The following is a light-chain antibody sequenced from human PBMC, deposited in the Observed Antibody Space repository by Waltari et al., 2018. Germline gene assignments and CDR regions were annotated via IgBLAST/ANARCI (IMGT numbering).Light chain of an antibody. V-gene: IGKV3-15*01. Sequence: EIVMTQSPATLSVSPGERATLSCRASQSVSSNLAWYQQKPGQAPRLLIYGASTRATGIPARFSGSGSGTKFTLTITGLQFEDFAVYYCQQYNNWPPAGTFGQGTKVEIK. CDR1: QSVSSN. CDR3: QQYNNWPPAGT. J-gene: IGKJ1*01. CDR2: GAS.